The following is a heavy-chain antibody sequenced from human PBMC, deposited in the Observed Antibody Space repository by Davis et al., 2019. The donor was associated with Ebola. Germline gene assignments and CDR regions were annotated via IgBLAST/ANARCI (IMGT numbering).Heavy chain of an antibody. Sequence: GESLKISCAASGFTVSSSYMSWVRQAPGKGLEWVSVIYSGGSTYYADSVKGRFTISRDNSKNTLYLQMNSLRADDTAVYYCARATYYHDTTAGNYWGQGTLVTVSS. J-gene: IGHJ4*02. CDR2: IYSGGST. D-gene: IGHD3-22*01. V-gene: IGHV3-53*01. CDR1: GFTVSSSY. CDR3: ARATYYHDTTAGNY.